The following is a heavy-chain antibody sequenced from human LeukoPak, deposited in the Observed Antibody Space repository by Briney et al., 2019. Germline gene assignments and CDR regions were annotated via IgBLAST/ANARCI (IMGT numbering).Heavy chain of an antibody. J-gene: IGHJ6*02. Sequence: SETLSLTCTVSGGSMSGFSWTWIRQPPGRELEWIGSIYYSGSSTKYNPSLKSRVTISVDTSKSQFSLTLNSATAADTAVYYCARTSRHFYGSGTNSTPWPAGMDVWGQGTTVTVSS. V-gene: IGHV4-59*01. D-gene: IGHD3-10*01. CDR3: ARTSRHFYGSGTNSTPWPAGMDV. CDR2: IYYSGSST. CDR1: GGSMSGFS.